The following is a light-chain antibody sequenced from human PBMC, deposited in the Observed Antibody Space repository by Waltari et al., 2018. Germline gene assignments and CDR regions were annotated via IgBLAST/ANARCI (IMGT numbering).Light chain of an antibody. CDR2: GAS. CDR1: PSVTRA. Sequence: EIVLTQSPGTLSLSPGESATLSCRTSPSVTRALAWYQQKPGQAPRLLIYGASNRATGIPDRVSGSWSGTDFSLTISSLEPEDFAVYYCQHYLRLPVTFGQGTKVEVK. V-gene: IGKV3-20*01. CDR3: QHYLRLPVT. J-gene: IGKJ1*01.